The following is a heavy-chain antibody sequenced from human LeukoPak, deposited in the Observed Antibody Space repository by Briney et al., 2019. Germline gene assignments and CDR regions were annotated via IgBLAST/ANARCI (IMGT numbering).Heavy chain of an antibody. V-gene: IGHV3-23*01. CDR3: AKDAYNWKYYFDC. CDR1: GFTFSSYA. J-gene: IGHJ4*02. Sequence: GGSLRLSRAASGFTFSSYAMSWVRQAPGQGLEWVSSISGSGYTTYYLDSVKGRFTTSRDNSKNTLYLQMNNLRAEDTALYYCAKDAYNWKYYFDCWGQGTLVTVSS. CDR2: ISGSGYTT. D-gene: IGHD1-20*01.